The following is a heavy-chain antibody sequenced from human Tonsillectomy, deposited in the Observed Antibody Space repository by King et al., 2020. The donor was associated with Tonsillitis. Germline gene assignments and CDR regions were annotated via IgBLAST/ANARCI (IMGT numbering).Heavy chain of an antibody. Sequence: VQLVESGGGVVQPGGSLRLSCAASGFTFSSYGMHWVRQAPGKGLEWVAFIRYDGSNKYYADSVKGRFTISRDNSKNTLYLQMNSLRAEDTAVYYCAKDLYYGDYVDWGQGNLVTVSS. D-gene: IGHD4-17*01. V-gene: IGHV3-30*02. J-gene: IGHJ4*02. CDR3: AKDLYYGDYVD. CDR1: GFTFSSYG. CDR2: IRYDGSNK.